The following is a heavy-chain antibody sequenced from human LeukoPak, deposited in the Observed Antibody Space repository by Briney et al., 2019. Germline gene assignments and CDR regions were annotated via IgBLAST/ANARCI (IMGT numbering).Heavy chain of an antibody. CDR2: ISWNSGSI. D-gene: IGHD3-22*01. V-gene: IGHV3-9*01. J-gene: IGHJ4*02. Sequence: GGSLRLPCAASGFTFDDYAVHWVRQAPGKGLEWVLGISWNSGSIGYADSVKGRFTISRDNAKNSLYLQMNSLRAEDTALYYCAKVRDYYDSSGAGYFDYWGQGTLVTVSS. CDR1: GFTFDDYA. CDR3: AKVRDYYDSSGAGYFDY.